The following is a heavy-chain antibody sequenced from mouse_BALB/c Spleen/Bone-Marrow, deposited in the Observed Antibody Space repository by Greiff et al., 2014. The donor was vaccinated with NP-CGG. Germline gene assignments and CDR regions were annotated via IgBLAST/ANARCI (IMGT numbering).Heavy chain of an antibody. CDR1: GYTFTSYW. CDR3: TYMEYYGSSYAMDY. Sequence: QVQLKESGAELVKPGASVKLSCKASGYTFTSYWMHWVKLRPGQGFEWIGEINPSNGGTNYNEKFKRKATLTVDKSSSTAYMQLSSLTSEDSAVYYCTYMEYYGSSYAMDYWGQGTSVTVSS. J-gene: IGHJ4*01. CDR2: INPSNGGT. V-gene: IGHV1S16*01. D-gene: IGHD1-1*01.